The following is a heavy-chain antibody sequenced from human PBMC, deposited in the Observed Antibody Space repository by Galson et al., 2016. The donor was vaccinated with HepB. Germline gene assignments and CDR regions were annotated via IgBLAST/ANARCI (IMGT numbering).Heavy chain of an antibody. CDR2: IIPISATT. V-gene: IGHV1-69*06. J-gene: IGHJ3*02. CDR1: GGTFSSYA. CDR3: ARDRRKNGLDI. Sequence: SVKVSCKVSGGTFSSYAISWVRQAPGQGLEWMGGIIPISATTHYAQKFQGRITITADKSTSTAYMDVTSLRFDDTAVFYCARDRRKNGLDIWGQGTMVYVSS. D-gene: IGHD5-24*01.